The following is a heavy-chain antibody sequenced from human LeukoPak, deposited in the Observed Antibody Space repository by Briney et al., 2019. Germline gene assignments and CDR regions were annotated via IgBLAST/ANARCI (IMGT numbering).Heavy chain of an antibody. J-gene: IGHJ4*02. V-gene: IGHV4-39*01. CDR1: GGSISSYY. D-gene: IGHD3-22*01. Sequence: SETLSLTCTVSGGSISSYYWSWIRQPPGKGLEWIGSIYYSGSTYYNPSLKSRVTISVDTSKNQFSLKLSSVTAADTAVYYCARHKFTMIVVVTVLQEYYFDYWGQGTLVTVSS. CDR3: ARHKFTMIVVVTVLQEYYFDY. CDR2: IYYSGST.